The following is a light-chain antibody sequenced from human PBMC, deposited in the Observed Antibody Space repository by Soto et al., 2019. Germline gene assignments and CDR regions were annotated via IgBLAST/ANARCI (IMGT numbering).Light chain of an antibody. J-gene: IGLJ1*01. CDR1: SSDVGSYNL. Sequence: QSVLNQPASVSGSPGQSITISCTGTSSDVGSYNLVSWYQQHPGKAPKLMIYAVSKRPSGVSNRFSGSKSGNTASLTISGLQAEDEADYYCCSYAGSSTFPYVFGTGTKVTVL. CDR3: CSYAGSSTFPYV. V-gene: IGLV2-23*02. CDR2: AVS.